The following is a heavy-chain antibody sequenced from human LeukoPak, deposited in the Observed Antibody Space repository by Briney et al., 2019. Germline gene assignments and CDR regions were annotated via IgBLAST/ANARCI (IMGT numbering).Heavy chain of an antibody. CDR2: IKEDGSEI. Sequence: GGSLRLSCAASAFTFSNYWMSWVRQAPGKGLEWVANIKEDGSEINYVDSVKGRFTISRGNAKNSLYLQMNSLRVDDTAVYYCARDRGYSTFDYWGQGTLVTVSS. V-gene: IGHV3-7*01. CDR3: ARDRGYSTFDY. D-gene: IGHD4-23*01. CDR1: AFTFSNYW. J-gene: IGHJ4*02.